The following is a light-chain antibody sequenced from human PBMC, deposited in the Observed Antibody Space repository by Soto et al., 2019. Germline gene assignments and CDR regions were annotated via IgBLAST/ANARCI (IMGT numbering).Light chain of an antibody. V-gene: IGKV1-5*03. CDR2: KAT. CDR1: QSITTW. CDR3: QQYNDYQYT. Sequence: DIEMTQSPSTLSASVGDRVTITCWASQSITTWLAWYQQKPGKAPKLLIYKATNVQTGVPSRFSGNGSGTEFSLTISSLQPEDFALYYCQQYNDYQYTFGQGTKLEIK. J-gene: IGKJ2*01.